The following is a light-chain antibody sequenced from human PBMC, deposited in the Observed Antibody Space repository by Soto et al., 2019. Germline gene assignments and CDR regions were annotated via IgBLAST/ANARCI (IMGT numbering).Light chain of an antibody. J-gene: IGLJ3*02. Sequence: QSVLTQPPSASGTPGQRVTISCSGSSSNIGNNPVNWYQQLPGTAPKLLIYSNSHRPSGVPDRFSGSKSGPSASLAISGLQSEDEADYYCAAWDDSLTGSWVFGGGTKVTVL. CDR1: SSNIGNNP. CDR2: SNS. V-gene: IGLV1-44*01. CDR3: AAWDDSLTGSWV.